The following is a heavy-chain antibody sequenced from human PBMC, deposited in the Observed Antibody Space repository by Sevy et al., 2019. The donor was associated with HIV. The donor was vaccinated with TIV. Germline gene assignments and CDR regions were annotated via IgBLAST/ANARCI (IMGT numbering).Heavy chain of an antibody. J-gene: IGHJ4*02. V-gene: IGHV1-69*13. CDR3: ATRGDCRGDCSIYYFDY. CDR1: GGTFSTFL. CDR2: IRPIFGTV. D-gene: IGHD2-21*02. Sequence: ASVKVSCKASGGTFSTFLISWVRQAPGQGLEWMGGIRPIFGTVDYAQKFQARVTFTADESTSTAYMELSSLRPDDTAVYYCATRGDCRGDCSIYYFDYWGQGSLVTVSS.